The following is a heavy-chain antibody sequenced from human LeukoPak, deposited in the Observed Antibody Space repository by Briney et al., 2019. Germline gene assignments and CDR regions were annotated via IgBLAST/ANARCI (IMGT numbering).Heavy chain of an antibody. J-gene: IGHJ1*01. CDR1: GFTFSSYA. CDR2: ISDHESGSNE. V-gene: IGHV3-30-3*01. CDR3: AREYYVVSSFQH. D-gene: IGHD3-16*01. Sequence: QPGRSLRLSCAASGFTFSSYAFHWVRQAPGKGLEWVALISDHESGSNEYYAASVKGRFTISRDNAKNSLYLQMNSLRAEDTAVYYCAREYYVVSSFQHWGQGTLVTVSS.